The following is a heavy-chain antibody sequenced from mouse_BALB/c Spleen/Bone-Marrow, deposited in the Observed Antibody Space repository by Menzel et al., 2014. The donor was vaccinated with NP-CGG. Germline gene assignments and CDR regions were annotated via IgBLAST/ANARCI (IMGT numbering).Heavy chain of an antibody. CDR3: ARNPHYYAMDY. CDR1: GYTFSYSW. J-gene: IGHJ4*01. Sequence: LMESGPELVKPGASVRISCKTSGYTFSYSWMNWVRQRPGQGLEWIGRIYPEDGDTNYNGRFKGKATLTADKSSNTTYMQLSSLTSVDSAVYFCARNPHYYAMDYWGQGTSVTVSS. V-gene: IGHV1-82*01. CDR2: IYPEDGDT.